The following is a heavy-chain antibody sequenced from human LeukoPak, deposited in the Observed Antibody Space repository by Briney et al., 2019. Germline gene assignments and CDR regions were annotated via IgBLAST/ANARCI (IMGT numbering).Heavy chain of an antibody. CDR1: GGTFSSYA. J-gene: IGHJ4*02. Sequence: ASVKVSCKASGGTFSSYAISWVRQAPGQGLEWMGIINPSGGSTNYAQKFQGRVTMTRDTSTSTVYMELSSLRSEDTAVYYCARGLQISVAGYWGQGTLVTVSS. D-gene: IGHD6-19*01. CDR3: ARGLQISVAGY. V-gene: IGHV1-46*01. CDR2: INPSGGST.